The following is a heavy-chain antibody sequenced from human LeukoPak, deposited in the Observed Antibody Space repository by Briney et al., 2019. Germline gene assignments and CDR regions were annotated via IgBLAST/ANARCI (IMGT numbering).Heavy chain of an antibody. CDR3: GAKLSDSSGYYPDGIDY. Sequence: SETLSLTCTVSGGSISSGDYYWSWIRQPPGKGLEWIGYIYYSGSTYYNPSLKSRVTISVDTSKNQFSLKLSSVTAADTAVYYRGAKLSDSSGYYPDGIDYWGQGTLVTVSS. D-gene: IGHD3-22*01. CDR1: GGSISSGDYY. J-gene: IGHJ4*02. V-gene: IGHV4-30-4*01. CDR2: IYYSGST.